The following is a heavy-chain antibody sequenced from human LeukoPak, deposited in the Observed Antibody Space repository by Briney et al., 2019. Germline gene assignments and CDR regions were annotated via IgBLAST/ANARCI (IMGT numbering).Heavy chain of an antibody. V-gene: IGHV3-49*04. Sequence: GGSLRLSCTASGFTFGDSAMSWVRQAPGKGLEWVGFIRSKAYGGTTEYAASVKGRLTISRDDSKSIAYLQMNSLKTEDTAVYYCTRDRERGIVAAAGPFYYYYGMDVWGQGTTVTVSS. CDR2: IRSKAYGGTT. CDR1: GFTFGDSA. J-gene: IGHJ6*02. D-gene: IGHD6-13*01. CDR3: TRDRERGIVAAAGPFYYYYGMDV.